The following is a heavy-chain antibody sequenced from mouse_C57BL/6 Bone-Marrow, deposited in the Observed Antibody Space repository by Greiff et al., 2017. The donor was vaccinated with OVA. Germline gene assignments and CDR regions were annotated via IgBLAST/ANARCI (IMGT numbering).Heavy chain of an antibody. Sequence: VQLQQSGAELVRPGASVPLSCKASGSTFPDYEIHWVKQTPLHGLDWIGVLAPKTVGTAYNQKFKGKAILTADKSSSTAYMGLRSLTSEDSAVYYCTRGYSNYYAMDYWGQGTSVTVSS. J-gene: IGHJ4*01. CDR2: LAPKTVGT. V-gene: IGHV1-15*01. CDR3: TRGYSNYYAMDY. CDR1: GSTFPDYE. D-gene: IGHD2-5*01.